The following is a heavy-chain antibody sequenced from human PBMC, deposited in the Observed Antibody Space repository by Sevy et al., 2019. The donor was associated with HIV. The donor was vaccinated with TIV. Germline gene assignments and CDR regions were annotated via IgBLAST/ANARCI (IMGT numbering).Heavy chain of an antibody. V-gene: IGHV3-30-3*01. CDR3: AREKGIVAAGTGYYYGMDV. Sequence: GWSLRLSCAASGFTFSTYAMHWVRQAPGKGLEWVALISYDGSNKYYADSVKGRFTISRDNSKNTLYLQMNSLRAEDTAVYYCAREKGIVAAGTGYYYGMDVWGQGTTVTVSS. CDR1: GFTFSTYA. CDR2: ISYDGSNK. D-gene: IGHD6-13*01. J-gene: IGHJ6*02.